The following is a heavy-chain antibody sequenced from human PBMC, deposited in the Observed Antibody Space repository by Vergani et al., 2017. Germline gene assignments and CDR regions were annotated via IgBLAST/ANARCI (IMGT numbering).Heavy chain of an antibody. CDR3: ARISVATTYGMDV. Sequence: QLQLQESGPGLVKPSETLSLTCTVSGGSISSSSYYWGWIRQPPGKGLEWIGSIYYSGSTYYNPSLKSRVTISVDTSKNQFSLKLSSVTAVDTAVYYCARISVATTYGMDVWGQGTTVTVSS. J-gene: IGHJ6*02. CDR2: IYYSGST. D-gene: IGHD5-12*01. CDR1: GGSISSSSYY. V-gene: IGHV4-39*01.